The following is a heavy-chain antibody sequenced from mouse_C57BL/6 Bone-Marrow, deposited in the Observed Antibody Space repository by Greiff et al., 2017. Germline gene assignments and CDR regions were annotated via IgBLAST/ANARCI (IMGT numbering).Heavy chain of an antibody. V-gene: IGHV2-2*01. CDR1: GFSLTSYG. D-gene: IGHD1-1*01. CDR2: IWSGGST. Sequence: VQRVESGPGLVQPSQSLSITCTVSGFSLTSYGVHWVRQSPGKGLEWLGVIWSGGSTDYNAAFISRLSISKGNSKSQVFFKMNSLQADDTAIYYCARRYGSSYGYFDVWGTGTTVTGSS. CDR3: ARRYGSSYGYFDV. J-gene: IGHJ1*03.